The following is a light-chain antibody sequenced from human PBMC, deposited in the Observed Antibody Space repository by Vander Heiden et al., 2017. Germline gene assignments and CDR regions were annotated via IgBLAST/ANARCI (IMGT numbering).Light chain of an antibody. CDR2: GNS. CDR3: QSYDSSLSVYVV. Sequence: QSVLTQPPSVSGAPGQRVTISCTGGSSNIGAGYDVHWYQQLPGTAPKLLIYGNSNRPSGVPDRFSGSKSGTSASLAITGLQAEDEADYYCQSYDSSLSVYVVFGGGTKLTVL. V-gene: IGLV1-40*01. CDR1: SSNIGAGYD. J-gene: IGLJ2*01.